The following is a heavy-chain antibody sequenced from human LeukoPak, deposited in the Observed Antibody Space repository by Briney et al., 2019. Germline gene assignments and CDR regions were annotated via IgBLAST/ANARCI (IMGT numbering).Heavy chain of an antibody. Sequence: PGGSLRLSCAASGFTFSDYYMSWIRQAPGKGLEWVSYITRSGSSIYYADSVKGRFTISRDNAKNPLFLQMNSLRADDTAVYYCARDYYDTSGCLDYWGQGTLVTVSS. CDR2: ITRSGSSI. CDR3: ARDYYDTSGCLDY. J-gene: IGHJ4*02. CDR1: GFTFSDYY. V-gene: IGHV3-11*01. D-gene: IGHD3-22*01.